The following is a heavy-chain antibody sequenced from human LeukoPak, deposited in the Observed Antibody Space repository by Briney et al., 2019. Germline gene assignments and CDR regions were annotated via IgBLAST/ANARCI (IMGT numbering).Heavy chain of an antibody. CDR2: ISYDGSNK. CDR1: GFTFSSYI. CDR3: ARVIMVRGVTPSGYYMDV. Sequence: GRSLRLSCAASGFTFSSYIIHWVRQAPGKGLEWVAVISYDGSNKYYTDSVKGRFTISRDNSKNTLYLQMNSLRAEDTAVYYCARVIMVRGVTPSGYYMDVWGKGTTVTISS. V-gene: IGHV3-30*04. D-gene: IGHD3-10*01. J-gene: IGHJ6*03.